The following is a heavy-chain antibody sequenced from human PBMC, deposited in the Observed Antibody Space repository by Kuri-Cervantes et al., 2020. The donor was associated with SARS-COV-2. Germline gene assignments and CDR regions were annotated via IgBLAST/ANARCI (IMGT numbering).Heavy chain of an antibody. CDR1: GFTFSSYA. J-gene: IGHJ3*02. CDR2: ISGSGGST. Sequence: GESLKISCAASGFTFSSYAMSWVRQAPGKGLEWVSAISGSGGSTYYADSVKGRFTISRDNSKNTLYLQMNSLRAEDTAVYYCATRGDIVDLEDAFDIWGQGTMVTVSS. D-gene: IGHD2-15*01. V-gene: IGHV3-23*01. CDR3: ATRGDIVDLEDAFDI.